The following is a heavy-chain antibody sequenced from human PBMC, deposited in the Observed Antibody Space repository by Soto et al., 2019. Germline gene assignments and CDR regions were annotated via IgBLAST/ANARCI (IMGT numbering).Heavy chain of an antibody. CDR2: IIPILGIA. V-gene: IGHV1-69*08. CDR3: AREGDIVVVPAAIGWYFDL. CDR1: GGTFSSYT. D-gene: IGHD2-2*01. Sequence: QVQLVQSGAEVKKPGSSVKVSCKASGGTFSSYTISWVRQAPGQGLEWMGRIIPILGIANYAQKFQGRVTITADKSTSTAYMELSSVRSEDTAVYYCAREGDIVVVPAAIGWYFDLWGRGTLVTVSS. J-gene: IGHJ2*01.